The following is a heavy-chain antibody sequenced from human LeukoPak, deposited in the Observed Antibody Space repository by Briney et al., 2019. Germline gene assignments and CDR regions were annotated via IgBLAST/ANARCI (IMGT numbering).Heavy chain of an antibody. D-gene: IGHD6-13*01. V-gene: IGHV3-9*01. J-gene: IGHJ4*02. CDR3: AKGPGYSSSWDN. CDR2: ISWNSGSV. Sequence: LAGGSLRLSCAASGFTFDDYAMHWVRQAPGKGLGWVSGISWNSGSVGYADSVKGRFTISRDNAKNSLYLQMNSLRAEDTALYYCAKGPGYSSSWDNWGQGTLVTVSS. CDR1: GFTFDDYA.